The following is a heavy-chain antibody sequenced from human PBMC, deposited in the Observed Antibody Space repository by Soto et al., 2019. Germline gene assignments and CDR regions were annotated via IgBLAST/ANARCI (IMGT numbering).Heavy chain of an antibody. CDR1: GSSFSNFY. D-gene: IGHD1-1*01. Sequence: QVQLQESGPRLVKPSETLSLTCSVSGSSFSNFYWSWIRQSAGSGLEWIGRIYTSGATSYNPSLRIRVTMSVDTSQTQMSLSVRSVTAADTAVYFCARGGIQLSYASDYWGTGSLVTVSS. J-gene: IGHJ4*02. V-gene: IGHV4-4*07. CDR2: IYTSGAT. CDR3: ARGGIQLSYASDY.